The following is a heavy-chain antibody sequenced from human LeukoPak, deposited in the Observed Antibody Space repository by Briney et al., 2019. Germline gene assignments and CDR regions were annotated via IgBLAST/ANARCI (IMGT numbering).Heavy chain of an antibody. CDR1: GFTFSSYA. J-gene: IGHJ4*02. Sequence: PGGSLRLSCAASGFTFSSYAMSWVRQAPGKGLEWVSAISGSGGSTYYADSVKGRFTISRDNSKNTLYLQMNSLRAEDTAVYYCAKVSLYYYGSGSPYFDYWGQGTLVTVSS. CDR2: ISGSGGST. D-gene: IGHD3-10*01. CDR3: AKVSLYYYGSGSPYFDY. V-gene: IGHV3-23*01.